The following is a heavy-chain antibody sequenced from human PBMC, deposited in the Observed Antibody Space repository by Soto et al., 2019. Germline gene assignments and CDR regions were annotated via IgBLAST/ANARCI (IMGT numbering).Heavy chain of an antibody. Sequence: KASETLSLTCTVSGGSISSYYWSWIRQPPGRGLEWIGYIYYSGSTNYNPSLKSRVTISVDTSKNQFSLKLSSVTAAGTAVYYCARGGGFLGLYYYYGMDVWGQGTTVTVSS. J-gene: IGHJ6*02. CDR2: IYYSGST. V-gene: IGHV4-59*01. D-gene: IGHD3-3*01. CDR1: GGSISSYY. CDR3: ARGGGFLGLYYYYGMDV.